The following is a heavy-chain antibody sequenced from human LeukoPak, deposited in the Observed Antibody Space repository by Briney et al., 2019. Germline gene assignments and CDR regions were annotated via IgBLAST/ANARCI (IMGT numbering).Heavy chain of an antibody. Sequence: GGSLRLSCTASGFSFSSYSMNWVRQAPGKGLEWVAYIAYIGTIHYADSVRGRFAISRDNAKSSLYLQLNSLRAEDTAVYYCARDPHSLDYWGQGTLVTVSS. V-gene: IGHV3-48*01. CDR1: GFSFSSYS. J-gene: IGHJ4*02. CDR2: IAYIGTI. CDR3: ARDPHSLDY.